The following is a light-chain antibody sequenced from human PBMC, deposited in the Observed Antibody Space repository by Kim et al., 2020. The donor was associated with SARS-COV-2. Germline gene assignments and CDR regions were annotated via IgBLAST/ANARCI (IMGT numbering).Light chain of an antibody. Sequence: QSALTQPASVSGSPGQSITISCTGTSSDVGAYNYVSWYQQHPGKAPRLIIYDVTNRPSGVSNRFSGSKSANTASLTISGLQAEDEADYYCSSYAGVNTNDVFGAGTKVTVL. CDR3: SSYAGVNTNDV. CDR2: DVT. J-gene: IGLJ1*01. V-gene: IGLV2-14*03. CDR1: SSDVGAYNY.